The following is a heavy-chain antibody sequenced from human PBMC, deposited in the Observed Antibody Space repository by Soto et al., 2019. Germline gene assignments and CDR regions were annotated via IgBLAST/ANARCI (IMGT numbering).Heavy chain of an antibody. V-gene: IGHV5-51*01. CDR3: ARTIAATDYDAFDI. CDR2: GYSFT. Sequence: GYSFTRYSPSFRGQVTISADKSITTAYLRWSSLKASDTAMYYCARTIAATDYDAFDIWGQGTMVTVSS. J-gene: IGHJ3*02. D-gene: IGHD6-13*01.